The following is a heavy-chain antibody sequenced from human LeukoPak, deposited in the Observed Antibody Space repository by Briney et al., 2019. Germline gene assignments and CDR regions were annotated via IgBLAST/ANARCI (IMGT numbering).Heavy chain of an antibody. D-gene: IGHD1-26*01. CDR1: GYTFTSYD. Sequence: ASVKVSCKASGYTFTSYDINWVRQATGQGLEWMGWMNPNSGDTGYAQKFQGRVTMTRNTSLSTAYMELSRLKSDETAVFFCVRTSMGGNVWMDSWGQGTLVTVSS. CDR2: MNPNSGDT. V-gene: IGHV1-8*01. J-gene: IGHJ5*01. CDR3: VRTSMGGNVWMDS.